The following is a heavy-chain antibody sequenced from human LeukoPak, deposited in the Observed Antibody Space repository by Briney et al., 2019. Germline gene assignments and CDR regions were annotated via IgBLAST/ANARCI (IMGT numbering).Heavy chain of an antibody. Sequence: PGGSLRLSCAASGFTFSSYAMHWVRQAPGKGLEWVAVISYDGSNKYYADSVKGRFTISRDNSKNTLYLQMNSLRAEDTAVYYCARSPGKQQLVRPFDYWGQETLVTVSS. D-gene: IGHD6-13*01. J-gene: IGHJ4*02. CDR3: ARSPGKQQLVRPFDY. CDR2: ISYDGSNK. V-gene: IGHV3-30*04. CDR1: GFTFSSYA.